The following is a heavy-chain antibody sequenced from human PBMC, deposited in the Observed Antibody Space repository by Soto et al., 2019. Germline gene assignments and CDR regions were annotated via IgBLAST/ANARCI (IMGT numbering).Heavy chain of an antibody. V-gene: IGHV1-8*01. J-gene: IGHJ4*02. CDR1: GYTFTSYD. CDR3: ARGRKAMVRGVSKLSYYFDD. CDR2: MNPNSGNT. Sequence: QVQLVQSGAEVKKPGASVKVSCKASGYTFTSYDINWVRQATGQGLEGMGWMNPNSGNTGYAQKLQGRVTMTRNTSRSTAYMELSSLRSEDTAVYYCARGRKAMVRGVSKLSYYFDDWGQGTLVTVSS. D-gene: IGHD3-10*01.